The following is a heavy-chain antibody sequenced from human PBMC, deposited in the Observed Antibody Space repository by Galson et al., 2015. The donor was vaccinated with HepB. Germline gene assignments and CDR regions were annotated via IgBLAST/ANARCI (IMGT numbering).Heavy chain of an antibody. CDR1: GSTFSDYY. CDR3: ARVAASDYGDHTHFDY. J-gene: IGHJ4*02. CDR2: ISSSSSYT. Sequence: SLRLSCAASGSTFSDYYMSWIRQAPGKGLEWVSYISSSSSYTNYADSVKGRFTISRVNAKNSLYLQMNGLRAEDTAVYYCARVAASDYGDHTHFDYWGQGTLVTVSS. V-gene: IGHV3-11*06. D-gene: IGHD4-17*01.